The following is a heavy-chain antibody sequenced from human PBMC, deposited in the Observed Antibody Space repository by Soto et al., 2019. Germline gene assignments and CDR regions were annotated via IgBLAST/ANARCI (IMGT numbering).Heavy chain of an antibody. CDR1: GGSISSGGYY. Sequence: PSETLSLTCTVSGGSISSGGYYWSWIRQHPGKGLEWIGYIYYSGSTYYDPSLKSRVTISVDTSKNQFSLKLSSVTAADTAVYHCGFGTSSDVWGKGTTVTVSS. CDR2: IYYSGST. V-gene: IGHV4-31*03. CDR3: GFGTSSDV. J-gene: IGHJ6*04. D-gene: IGHD2-2*01.